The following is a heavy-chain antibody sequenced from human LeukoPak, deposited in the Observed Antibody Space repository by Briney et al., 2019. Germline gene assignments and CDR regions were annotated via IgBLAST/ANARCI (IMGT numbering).Heavy chain of an antibody. V-gene: IGHV3-23*01. J-gene: IGHJ4*02. Sequence: PGGSLRLSCAASGFTFSSYAMSWVRQAPGKGLEWVSAISASGGTTYYADSVKGRFTISRVNSKNTLYLQMNSLRAEDTAVYHCAKDLSSGYPYYFDYWGQGTLVTVSS. CDR2: ISASGGTT. D-gene: IGHD3-22*01. CDR1: GFTFSSYA. CDR3: AKDLSSGYPYYFDY.